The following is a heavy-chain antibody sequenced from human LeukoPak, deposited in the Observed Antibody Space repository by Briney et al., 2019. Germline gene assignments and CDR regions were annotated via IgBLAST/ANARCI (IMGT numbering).Heavy chain of an antibody. CDR2: IYYSGST. D-gene: IGHD3-10*01. Sequence: SETLSLTCTVSGGSISSYYWSWIRQPPGKGLEWIGYIYYSGSTNYNPSLKSRVTISVDTSKNQFSLKLSSVTAVDTAVYYCARVESAYYYYYMDVWGKGTTVTVSS. V-gene: IGHV4-59*01. CDR3: ARVESAYYYYYMDV. CDR1: GGSISSYY. J-gene: IGHJ6*03.